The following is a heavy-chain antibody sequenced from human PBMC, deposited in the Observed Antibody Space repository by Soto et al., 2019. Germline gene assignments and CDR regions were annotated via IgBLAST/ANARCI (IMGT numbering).Heavy chain of an antibody. D-gene: IGHD6-13*01. CDR1: GYNFANYW. J-gene: IGHJ3*02. V-gene: IGHV5-51*01. CDR2: ISPGDSDT. Sequence: GESLKISCKGSGYNFANYWIGWVRQMPGKGLEWMGMISPGDSDTKNSPSLQGQITMSVDKSDSSAYLQWRSLKASDTAMYYCAAGYTTGPDAFDIWGQGTMVTVSS. CDR3: AAGYTTGPDAFDI.